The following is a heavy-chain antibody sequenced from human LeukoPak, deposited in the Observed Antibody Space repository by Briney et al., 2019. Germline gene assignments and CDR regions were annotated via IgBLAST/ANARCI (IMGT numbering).Heavy chain of an antibody. CDR3: ARGLWPSSKTFDI. CDR1: GFTFSSYA. D-gene: IGHD5-18*01. Sequence: GGSLRLSCAASGFTFSSYAMSWVRQAPGKGLEWVSAISGSGGSTYYADSVKGRFTISRDNSKNTLYLQMNSLRAEDTAVYYCARGLWPSSKTFDIWGQGTMVTVSS. J-gene: IGHJ3*02. CDR2: ISGSGGST. V-gene: IGHV3-23*01.